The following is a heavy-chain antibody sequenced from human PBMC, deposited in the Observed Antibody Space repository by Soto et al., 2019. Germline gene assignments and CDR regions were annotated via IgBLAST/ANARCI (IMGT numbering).Heavy chain of an antibody. V-gene: IGHV3-49*04. Sequence: EVQLVDSGGGLVQPGRSLRLSCTGSGFSFGDYGLNWVRQAPGKGLEWVALIRSRAFGATTEYAASVRGRFSISRDESRSVAHLQMDSLKAEDTAMYFCTRDPVGATPFDYWGQGTLVTVSS. CDR1: GFSFGDYG. CDR3: TRDPVGATPFDY. J-gene: IGHJ4*02. D-gene: IGHD1-26*01. CDR2: IRSRAFGATT.